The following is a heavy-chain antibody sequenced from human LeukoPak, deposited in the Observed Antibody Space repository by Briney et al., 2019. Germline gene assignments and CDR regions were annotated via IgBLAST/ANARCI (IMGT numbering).Heavy chain of an antibody. CDR1: GGTFSSYA. Sequence: SVKVSCKASGGTFSSYAISWVRQAPGQGLEWMGGIIPIFGTANYAQKFQGRVTITADESTGTAYMELSSLRSEDTAVYYCAREYDFWSGYPHDAFDIWGQGTMVTVSS. CDR3: AREYDFWSGYPHDAFDI. D-gene: IGHD3-3*01. V-gene: IGHV1-69*01. J-gene: IGHJ3*02. CDR2: IIPIFGTA.